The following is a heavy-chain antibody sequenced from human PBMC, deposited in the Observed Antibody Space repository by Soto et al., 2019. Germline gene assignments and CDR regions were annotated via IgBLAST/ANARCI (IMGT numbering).Heavy chain of an antibody. V-gene: IGHV3-9*02. Sequence: PGGSLRLSCVASGSSSDPFTMHWVRELPGKGLEWVAGLSWDRSTVAYADCVQGRFTISRDHAKNSVDLLMDSLRPDDTALYFCAVSSPDIVVLPSSIYFTSWGPGTQVTVSS. J-gene: IGHJ4*02. CDR1: GSSSDPFT. CDR2: LSWDRSTV. D-gene: IGHD2-15*01. CDR3: AVSSPDIVVLPSSIYFTS.